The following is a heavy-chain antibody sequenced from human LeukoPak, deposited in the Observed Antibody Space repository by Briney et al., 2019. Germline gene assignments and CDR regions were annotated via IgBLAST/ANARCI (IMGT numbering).Heavy chain of an antibody. CDR2: INHSGST. CDR1: GGSFSGYY. V-gene: IGHV4-34*01. D-gene: IGHD4-23*01. Sequence: SETLSLTCAVYGGSFSGYYWSWIRQPPGKGLEWIGEINHSGSTNYNPSLKSRVTISVDTSKNQFSLKLSSVTAADTAVYYCARGRPFWWEPHYYGMDVWGQGTTVTVSS. J-gene: IGHJ6*02. CDR3: ARGRPFWWEPHYYGMDV.